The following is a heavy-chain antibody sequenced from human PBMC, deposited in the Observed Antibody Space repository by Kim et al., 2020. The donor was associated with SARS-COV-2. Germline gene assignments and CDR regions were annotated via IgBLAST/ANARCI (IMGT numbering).Heavy chain of an antibody. Sequence: EKYSVASVKGRFTISRDNAKNSLYLQMNSLRAEDTAVYYCARNKWKGLDYWGQGTLVTVSS. V-gene: IGHV3-7*01. D-gene: IGHD1-20*01. J-gene: IGHJ4*02. CDR2: EK. CDR3: ARNKWKGLDY.